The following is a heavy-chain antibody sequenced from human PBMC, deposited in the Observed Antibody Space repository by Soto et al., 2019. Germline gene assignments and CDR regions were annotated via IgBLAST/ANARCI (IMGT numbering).Heavy chain of an antibody. CDR3: ASQATGWYPDY. CDR1: GGAISSGGYY. Sequence: QVELQESGPGLVKPSQTLSLNCTVSGGAISSGGYYWSWIRQHPGKGLGGIGYISDTETTYYNPSLKRRXTXSXXTSKNQFSRKLSSVTAADPAVYYCASQATGWYPDYWGQGTLVTVSS. D-gene: IGHD6-19*01. J-gene: IGHJ4*02. V-gene: IGHV4-31*03. CDR2: ISDTETT.